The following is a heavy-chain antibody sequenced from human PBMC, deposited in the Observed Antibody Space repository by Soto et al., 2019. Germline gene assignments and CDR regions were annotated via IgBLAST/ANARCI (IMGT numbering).Heavy chain of an antibody. CDR2: IYYSGST. CDR3: ARRAWAAPGTIYFDY. V-gene: IGHV4-59*08. CDR1: GGSISSYY. J-gene: IGHJ4*02. Sequence: QVQLQESGPGLVKPSETLSLTCTVSGGSISSYYWSWIRQPPGKGLEWIGYIYYSGSTNYNPSLKSRVTISVDTSKNQFSLKLSSVTAADTAVYYCARRAWAAPGTIYFDYWGQGTLVTVSS. D-gene: IGHD6-13*01.